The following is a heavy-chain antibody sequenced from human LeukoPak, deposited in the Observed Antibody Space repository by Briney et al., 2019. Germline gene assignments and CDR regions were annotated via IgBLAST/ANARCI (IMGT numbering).Heavy chain of an antibody. CDR1: GFTFSSYW. CDR3: ARVGDFWSGLYYYYYGMDV. CDR2: IKQDGSEK. J-gene: IGHJ6*02. Sequence: GGSLTLSCPAFGFTFSSYWMSWVRQPPGKGLEWVANIKQDGSEKYYLDSVKGRFTIYRDNAKNSLYLQMNSLSAEDMAVYYCARVGDFWSGLYYYYYGMDVWGQGTTVTVSS. V-gene: IGHV3-7*01. D-gene: IGHD3-3*01.